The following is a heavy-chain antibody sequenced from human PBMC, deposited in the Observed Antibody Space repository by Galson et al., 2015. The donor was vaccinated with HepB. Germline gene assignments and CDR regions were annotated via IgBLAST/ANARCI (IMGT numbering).Heavy chain of an antibody. CDR2: ISGNGEKT. CDR3: VAQLRYGDLSGS. V-gene: IGHV3-64D*06. Sequence: SLRLSCAASEFTFSDHAMHWVRQAPGKGLEYVSAISGNGEKTYYADSVKGRFSISRDNSQNTLYLQMSGLRVEDTAVYYCVAQLRYGDLSGSWGQGTLVTASS. CDR1: EFTFSDHA. J-gene: IGHJ5*02. D-gene: IGHD3-10*01.